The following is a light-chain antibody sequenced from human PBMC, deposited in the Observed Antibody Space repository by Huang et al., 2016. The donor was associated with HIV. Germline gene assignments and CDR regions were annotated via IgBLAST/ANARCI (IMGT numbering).Light chain of an antibody. CDR2: DAS. Sequence: EIVLTQSPATLSLSPGERATLSCRASQRITSYLAWYQQKPGQPPRLLIYDASNRATGIPARFSGSGSGTDFTLTISRLEPEDFAVYYCQQRVNSITFGQGTRLEIK. V-gene: IGKV3-11*01. J-gene: IGKJ5*01. CDR3: QQRVNSIT. CDR1: QRITSY.